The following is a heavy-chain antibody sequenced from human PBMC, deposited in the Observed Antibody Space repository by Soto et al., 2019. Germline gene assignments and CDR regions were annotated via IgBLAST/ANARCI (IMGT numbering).Heavy chain of an antibody. V-gene: IGHV1-3*01. CDR1: GYTFTSYA. CDR3: ARVGAGIVGGMDV. D-gene: IGHD2-15*01. J-gene: IGHJ6*02. CDR2: INAGNGNT. Sequence: ASVKVSCKASGYTFTSYAISWVRQAPGQGLEWMGWINAGNGNTKYSQKFQGRVTITRDTSASTAYMELSSLRSEDTAVYYCARVGAGIVGGMDVWGQGTTVTVSS.